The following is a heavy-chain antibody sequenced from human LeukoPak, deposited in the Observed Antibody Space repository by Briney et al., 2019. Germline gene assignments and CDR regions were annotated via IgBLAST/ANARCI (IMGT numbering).Heavy chain of an antibody. CDR2: IYYSGST. CDR3: AIGSYFRPSDY. Sequence: AVTLSLTCTVSGRSISSHYWSWLRQPPGKGREGIGYIYYSGSTNYNPSLKSRVTISVDKSQKHFFLKLRSVTAADKAVYYCAIGSYFRPSDYWGQGTLVTVSS. CDR1: GRSISSHY. D-gene: IGHD1-26*01. V-gene: IGHV4-59*11. J-gene: IGHJ4*02.